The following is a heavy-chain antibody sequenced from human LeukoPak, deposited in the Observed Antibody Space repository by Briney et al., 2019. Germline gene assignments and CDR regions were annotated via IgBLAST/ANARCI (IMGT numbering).Heavy chain of an antibody. CDR3: ASLSSGWLGEYFDY. V-gene: IGHV3-21*01. CDR2: ISSSSSYI. Sequence: KPGGSLRLSCAASGFTFSSYSMNWVRQAPGKGLEWVSSISSSSSYIYYADSVKGRFTISRDNAKNSLYLQMNSLRAEDKAVYYCASLSSGWLGEYFDYWGQGTLVTVSS. CDR1: GFTFSSYS. J-gene: IGHJ4*02. D-gene: IGHD6-19*01.